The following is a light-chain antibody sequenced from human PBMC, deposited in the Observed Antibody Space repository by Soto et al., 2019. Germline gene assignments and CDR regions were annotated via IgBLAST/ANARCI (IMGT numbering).Light chain of an antibody. Sequence: QSVLTQPPSASGTPGQTVTISCSGSSSNIGDNPVNWYQQLPGAAPKLLIYINDQRPSGVPDRFSGSKSGTSASLAISGLQPEDEADYYCCSYAGSYTFDWVFGGGTKLTVL. J-gene: IGLJ3*02. CDR1: SSNIGDNP. CDR2: IND. V-gene: IGLV1-44*01. CDR3: CSYAGSYTFDWV.